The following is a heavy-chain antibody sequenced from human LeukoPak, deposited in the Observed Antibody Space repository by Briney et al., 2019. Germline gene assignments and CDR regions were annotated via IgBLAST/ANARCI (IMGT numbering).Heavy chain of an antibody. CDR2: IYYSGST. V-gene: IGHV4-59*01. Sequence: PSETLSLTCTVSGGSISSYYWSWIRQPPGKGLEWIGYIYYSGSTNYNPSLKSRVTISVDTSKNQFSLKLSSVTAADTAVYYCARDAVEMATMGYYYYGMDVWGQGTTVTVSS. D-gene: IGHD5-24*01. CDR1: GGSISSYY. J-gene: IGHJ6*02. CDR3: ARDAVEMATMGYYYYGMDV.